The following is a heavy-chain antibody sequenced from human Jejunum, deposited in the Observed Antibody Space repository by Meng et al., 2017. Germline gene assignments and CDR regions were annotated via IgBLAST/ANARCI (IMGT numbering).Heavy chain of an antibody. CDR1: GGSLRTGAYY. CDR3: ARLGITETIGGFDP. J-gene: IGHJ5*02. D-gene: IGHD1-7*01. Sequence: QVQVQESGPGLVKPSQTLSLTFTVSGGSLRTGAYYWSWIRQHPGKGLEWIGYIYYTGSTFYNPSLKSRVSISLETSKNQFSLKVTSVTAADTAFYYCARLGITETIGGFDPWGQGILVTVSS. V-gene: IGHV4-31*03. CDR2: IYYTGST.